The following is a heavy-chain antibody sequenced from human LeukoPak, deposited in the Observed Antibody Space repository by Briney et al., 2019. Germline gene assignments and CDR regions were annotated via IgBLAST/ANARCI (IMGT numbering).Heavy chain of an antibody. Sequence: GGSLRLSCATSGFTFSDYAMSWVRQAPGKGLEWVSVISARRQSTFYADFVKGRFIISRDNSKNTLNLQMDSLRVDDTAIYFCTKRQASMLTHDDTWGQGTLVTVSS. CDR2: ISARRQST. CDR3: TKRQASMLTHDDT. J-gene: IGHJ5*01. CDR1: GFTFSDYA. V-gene: IGHV3-23*01. D-gene: IGHD4/OR15-4a*01.